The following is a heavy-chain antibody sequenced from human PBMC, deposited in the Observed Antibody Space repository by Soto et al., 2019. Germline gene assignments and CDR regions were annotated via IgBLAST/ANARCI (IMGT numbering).Heavy chain of an antibody. CDR2: ISATGNTL. V-gene: IGHV3-48*03. D-gene: IGHD2-15*01. CDR1: GFAFSTYE. Sequence: EVQLVESGGGLVQPGGSLRLSCSASGFAFSTYEMNWVRQAPGKGLEWVSYISATGNTLYYVDSVKGRFTISRDNAKNALYLQMNNLRVEDTAIYYCARDVVARSDGAMDVWGQGTTVTGSS. CDR3: ARDVVARSDGAMDV. J-gene: IGHJ6*02.